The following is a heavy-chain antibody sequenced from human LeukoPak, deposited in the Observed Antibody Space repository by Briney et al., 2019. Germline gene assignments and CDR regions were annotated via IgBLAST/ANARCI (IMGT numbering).Heavy chain of an antibody. CDR1: GITFGDYA. CDR2: IRYDGINK. D-gene: IGHD3-10*01. J-gene: IGHJ4*02. CDR3: AKGGLQGTNYFDY. V-gene: IGHV3-30*02. Sequence: GGSLRLSCAASGITFGDYAMHWVRQAPGKGLEWLAYIRYDGINKYYAESVKGRFAISRDNSKNTLSLQMNSLTDEDTAVYYCAKGGLQGTNYFDYWGQGTLVTVSS.